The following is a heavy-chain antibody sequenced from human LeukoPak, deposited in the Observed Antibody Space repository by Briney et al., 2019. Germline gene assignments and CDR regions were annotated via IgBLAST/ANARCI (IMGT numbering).Heavy chain of an antibody. CDR2: VSGSGAHT. D-gene: IGHD6-19*01. Sequence: PGGSLRLSCAASGFTFSSYAMTWVRQAPGKGLQWVSAVSGSGAHTYYADSVKGRFTISRDNAKNSLYLEINCLRAEDTAVYYCARQWGWFTSGWWLDALDVWGQGSMVIVSS. CDR1: GFTFSSYA. CDR3: ARQWGWFTSGWWLDALDV. J-gene: IGHJ3*01. V-gene: IGHV3-23*01.